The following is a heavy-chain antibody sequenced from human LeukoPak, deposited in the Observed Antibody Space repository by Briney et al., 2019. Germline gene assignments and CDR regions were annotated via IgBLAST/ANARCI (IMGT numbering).Heavy chain of an antibody. Sequence: ASVKVSCKASGYTFTGYYMHWVRQAPGQGLEWMGRINPNSGGTNYAQEFQGRVTMTTDTTTSTAYMELRSLRSDDTAVYYCARDAGKLSCSHWGQGTLVTVSS. CDR3: ARDAGKLSCSH. CDR2: INPNSGGT. D-gene: IGHD1-14*01. J-gene: IGHJ4*02. CDR1: GYTFTGYY. V-gene: IGHV1-2*06.